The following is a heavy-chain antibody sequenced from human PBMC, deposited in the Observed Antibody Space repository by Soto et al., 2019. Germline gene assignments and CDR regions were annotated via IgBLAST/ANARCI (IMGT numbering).Heavy chain of an antibody. CDR2: IYPGDSDT. CDR1: GYLLTSYW. J-gene: IGHJ6*03. Sequence: EEPLKTSGKGSGYLLTSYWIGWVLQMPGKGLEWMGIIYPGDSDTRYSPSFQGQVTISADKSISTAYLQWSSLKASDTAMYYYARRRRYYYMDVWGKGTTVTVSS. V-gene: IGHV5-51*01. CDR3: ARRRRYYYMDV.